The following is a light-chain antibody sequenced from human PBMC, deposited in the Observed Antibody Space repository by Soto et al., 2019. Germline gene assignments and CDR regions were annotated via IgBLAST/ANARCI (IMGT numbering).Light chain of an antibody. CDR1: SGSVSTSYY. Sequence: QTVVTQEPSFSVSPGRTVTLTCGLSSGSVSTSYYPSWYQQTPGQAPRTLIYRTNTRSSGVPDRFSGSILGNKAALTITGAQADDEYDYYCVLYMGSGIWVFGGGTKLTVL. CDR3: VLYMGSGIWV. CDR2: RTN. J-gene: IGLJ3*02. V-gene: IGLV8-61*01.